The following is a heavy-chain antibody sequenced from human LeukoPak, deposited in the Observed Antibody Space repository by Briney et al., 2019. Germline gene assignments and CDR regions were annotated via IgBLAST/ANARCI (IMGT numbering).Heavy chain of an antibody. CDR1: GFTFSDYY. D-gene: IGHD2-15*01. V-gene: IGHV3-11*04. J-gene: IGHJ5*02. Sequence: GGSLRLSCAASGFTFSDYYMSWIRQAPGKGLEWVSYISSSGSTIYYADSVKGRFTISRDNARNSLYLQMNTLRAEDTAVYSCARGADGVSSNSRGWFDPWGQGTLVTVSS. CDR3: ARGADGVSSNSRGWFDP. CDR2: ISSSGSTI.